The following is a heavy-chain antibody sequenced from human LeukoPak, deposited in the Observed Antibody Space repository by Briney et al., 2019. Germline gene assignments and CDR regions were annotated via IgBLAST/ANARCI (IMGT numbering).Heavy chain of an antibody. D-gene: IGHD2-21*01. CDR1: GFTFSSSA. CDR3: AREHDGGEWGRAFDI. V-gene: IGHV3-23*01. Sequence: GGSLRLSCAASGFTFSSSAMSWVRQAPGKGLEWVSAVTGSGGSTYYADSVKGRFTISRDNSKSTLYLQMNSLRAEDTGLCYCAREHDGGEWGRAFDIWGQGTMVTVSS. CDR2: VTGSGGST. J-gene: IGHJ3*02.